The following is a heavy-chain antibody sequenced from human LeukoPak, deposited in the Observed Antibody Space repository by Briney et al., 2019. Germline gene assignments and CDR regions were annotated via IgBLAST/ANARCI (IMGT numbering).Heavy chain of an antibody. V-gene: IGHV3-21*01. CDR3: ARDLRYSSSWYLSPFDY. CDR2: ISSSSYI. Sequence: GGSLRLSCAASGFTFSSYSMNWVRQAPGKGLEWVSSISSSSYIYYADSVKGRFTISRDNAKNSLYLQMNSLRAEDTAVYYCARDLRYSSSWYLSPFDYRGQGTLVTVSS. D-gene: IGHD6-13*01. J-gene: IGHJ4*02. CDR1: GFTFSSYS.